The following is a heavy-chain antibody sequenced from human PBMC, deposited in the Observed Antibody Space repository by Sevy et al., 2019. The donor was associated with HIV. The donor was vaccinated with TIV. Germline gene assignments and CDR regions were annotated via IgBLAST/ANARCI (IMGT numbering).Heavy chain of an antibody. CDR2: IQYDGSNK. CDR1: GFSFSSYG. CDR3: VKEGGGEGGDH. J-gene: IGHJ4*02. D-gene: IGHD2-21*01. Sequence: GGSLRLSCAASGFSFSSYGMHWVRQAPGKGLEWMSYIQYDGSNKDYADSVKGRFTISRDNSKNTLYLQMNSLRVEDTGVLYWVKEGGGEGGDHWGQGTLVTVSS. V-gene: IGHV3-30*02.